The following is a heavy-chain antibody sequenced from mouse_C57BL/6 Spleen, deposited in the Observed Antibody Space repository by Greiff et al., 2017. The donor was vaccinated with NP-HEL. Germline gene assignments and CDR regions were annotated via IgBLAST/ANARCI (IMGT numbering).Heavy chain of an antibody. J-gene: IGHJ4*01. CDR1: GYAFSSYW. CDR3: ARGSSGYDAMDY. CDR2: IYPGDGDT. D-gene: IGHD3-2*02. Sequence: QVQLQQSGAELVKPGASVKISCKASGYAFSSYWMNWVKQRPGKGLEWIGQIYPGDGDTNYNGKFKGKATLTADKSSSTAYMQLSSLTSEDSAVYFYARGSSGYDAMDYWGQGTSGTVSS. V-gene: IGHV1-80*01.